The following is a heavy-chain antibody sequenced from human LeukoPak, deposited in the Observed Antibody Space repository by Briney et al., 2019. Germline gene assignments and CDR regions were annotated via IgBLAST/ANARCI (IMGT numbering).Heavy chain of an antibody. CDR3: ARAYSSSWYSFDY. V-gene: IGHV4-61*02. CDR1: GGSISSGSYY. CDR2: IYTSGST. J-gene: IGHJ4*02. D-gene: IGHD6-13*01. Sequence: SETLSLTCTVSGGSISSGSYYWSWIRQPAGKGLEWIGRIYTSGSTNYNPSLKRRVTISVDTSKNQFSLKLSSVTAADTAVYYCARAYSSSWYSFDYWGQGTLVTVSS.